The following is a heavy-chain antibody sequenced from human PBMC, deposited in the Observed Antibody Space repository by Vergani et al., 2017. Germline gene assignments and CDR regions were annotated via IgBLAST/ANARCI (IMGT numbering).Heavy chain of an antibody. CDR1: GGSISSGSYY. CDR3: AQSASYQRLPVDP. Sequence: QVQLQESGPGLVKPSQTLSLTCTVSGGSISSGSYYWSWIRQPAGKGLEWIGRIYTSGSTNYNPSLKSRVTMSVDTSKNPFSLKLSSVTAADTAVYYCAQSASYQRLPVDPWGQGNLVTVSS. D-gene: IGHD2-2*01. CDR2: IYTSGST. J-gene: IGHJ5*02. V-gene: IGHV4-61*02.